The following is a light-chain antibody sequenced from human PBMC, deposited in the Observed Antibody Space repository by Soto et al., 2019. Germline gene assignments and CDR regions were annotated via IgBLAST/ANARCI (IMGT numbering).Light chain of an antibody. CDR2: EVT. J-gene: IGLJ1*01. CDR1: SSDFGSYNY. V-gene: IGLV2-14*01. CDR3: RSYRSSSPGV. Sequence: QSALTQPASVSGSPGQSIAISCTGTSSDFGSYNYVSWYQQHPGKAPKLMIHEVTNRPSGVSDCFSGSKSGNTASLTISRLDAEDEADYFCRSYRSSSPGVFGSGTKLTVL.